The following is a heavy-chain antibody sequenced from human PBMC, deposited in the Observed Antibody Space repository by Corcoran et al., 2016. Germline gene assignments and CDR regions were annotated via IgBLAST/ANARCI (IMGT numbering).Heavy chain of an antibody. Sequence: QVQLVQSGAEVKKPGASVKVSCKASGYTFTSYYMHWVRQAPGQGLEWMGIINPSGGSTSYAQKFPGRVTMTRDTSTSTVYMELSSLRSEDTAVYYGARDGQLGYFDYWGQGTPVTVSS. V-gene: IGHV1-46*01. D-gene: IGHD2-2*01. CDR3: ARDGQLGYFDY. CDR1: GYTFTSYY. J-gene: IGHJ4*01. CDR2: INPSGGST.